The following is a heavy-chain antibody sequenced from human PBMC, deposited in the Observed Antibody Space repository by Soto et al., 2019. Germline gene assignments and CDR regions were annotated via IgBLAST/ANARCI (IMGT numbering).Heavy chain of an antibody. J-gene: IGHJ3*02. Sequence: GGSLRLSCAASGFTFSSYGMHWVRQAPGKGLEWAAVIWYDGSNKYYADSVKGRFTIARDSSKNTLYLQMNNLRAEDTAAYYCAKDYSSGYYAFDIWGRGTMVTVSS. V-gene: IGHV3-33*06. D-gene: IGHD3-22*01. CDR1: GFTFSSYG. CDR3: AKDYSSGYYAFDI. CDR2: IWYDGSNK.